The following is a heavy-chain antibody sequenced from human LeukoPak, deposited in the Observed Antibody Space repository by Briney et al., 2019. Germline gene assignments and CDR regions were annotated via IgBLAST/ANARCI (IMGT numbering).Heavy chain of an antibody. CDR2: IYHSGST. Sequence: PSETLSLTCAVSGYSISSGYYWGWIRQPPGKGLEWIGSIYHSGSTYYNPSLKSRVTISVDTSKNQFSLKLSSVTAADTAVYYCARGPVQRSGSYYLDYWGQGTLVTVSS. D-gene: IGHD1-26*01. V-gene: IGHV4-38-2*01. CDR3: ARGPVQRSGSYYLDY. CDR1: GYSISSGYY. J-gene: IGHJ4*02.